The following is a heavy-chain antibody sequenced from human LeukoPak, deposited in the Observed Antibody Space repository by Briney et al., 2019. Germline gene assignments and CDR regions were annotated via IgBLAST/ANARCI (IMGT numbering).Heavy chain of an antibody. CDR1: GGSLSSGGYS. CDR2: GNHSGST. J-gene: IGHJ6*02. V-gene: IGHV4-30-2*01. CDR3: ARVVRYDYGMDV. D-gene: IGHD3-22*01. Sequence: SQTLSLTCAVSGGSLSSGGYSWSWVRQPPGTGLEWLGYGNHSGSTYNNPSLKSRVTISVNRSKNQFSLKLGSVTAADRVGIFCARVVRYDYGMDVWGQGTTVTVSS.